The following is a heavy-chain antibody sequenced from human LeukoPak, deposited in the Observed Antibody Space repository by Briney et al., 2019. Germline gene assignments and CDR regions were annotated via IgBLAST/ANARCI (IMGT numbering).Heavy chain of an antibody. Sequence: GGSLRLSCAASGFTFSSYAMSWVRQAPGKGLEWVSAISGSGGSTYYADSVKGRFTISRDNSKNTLYLQMNSLRVEDTAVYYCAKGLYSSGYYYVPLGYWGQGTLVTVSS. CDR1: GFTFSSYA. CDR3: AKGLYSSGYYYVPLGY. D-gene: IGHD3-22*01. V-gene: IGHV3-23*01. J-gene: IGHJ4*02. CDR2: ISGSGGST.